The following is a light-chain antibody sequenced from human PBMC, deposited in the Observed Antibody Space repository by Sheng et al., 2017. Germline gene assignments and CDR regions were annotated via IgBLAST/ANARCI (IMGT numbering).Light chain of an antibody. CDR3: QQRSKWLT. J-gene: IGKJ4*01. CDR2: GAS. CDR1: QSVSSSY. Sequence: EIVLTQSPGTLSLSPGERATLSCRASQSVSSSYLAWYQQKPGQAPRLLIYGASSRATGIPDRFSGSGSGTDFTLTISRLEPEDFAVYYCQQRSKWLTFGGGTKVEIK. V-gene: IGKV3D-20*02.